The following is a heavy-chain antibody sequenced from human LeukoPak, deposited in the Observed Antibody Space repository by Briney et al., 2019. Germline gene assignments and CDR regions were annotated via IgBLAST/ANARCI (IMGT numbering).Heavy chain of an antibody. Sequence: VASVKVSCKASGGTFSSYAISWVRQAPGQGLEWMGGIIPIFGTANYAQKFQGRVTITADESTSTAYMELSSLRSEDTAVYYCAKSASQGGAPTRFDYWGQGTLVTVSS. V-gene: IGHV1-69*01. D-gene: IGHD1-26*01. CDR3: AKSASQGGAPTRFDY. J-gene: IGHJ4*02. CDR2: IIPIFGTA. CDR1: GGTFSSYA.